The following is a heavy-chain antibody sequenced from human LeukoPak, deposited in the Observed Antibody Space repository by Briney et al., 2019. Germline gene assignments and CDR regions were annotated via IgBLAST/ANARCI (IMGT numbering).Heavy chain of an antibody. Sequence: SQTLSLTCAVSGGSISSCAYSWSWIRQPPGKGLEWIGYIYHSGSTYYNTSLKSRVTISVDRSKNHFSLRLSSVTAADTAVYYCARGSDYYDSSGYSPFDYWGQGTLVTVSS. V-gene: IGHV4-30-2*01. CDR3: ARGSDYYDSSGYSPFDY. D-gene: IGHD3-22*01. J-gene: IGHJ4*02. CDR1: GGSISSCAYS. CDR2: IYHSGST.